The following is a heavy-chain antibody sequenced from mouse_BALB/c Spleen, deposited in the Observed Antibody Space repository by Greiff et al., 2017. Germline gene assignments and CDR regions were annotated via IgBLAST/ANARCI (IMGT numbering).Heavy chain of an antibody. D-gene: IGHD1-1*01. V-gene: IGHV1-7*01. J-gene: IGHJ3*01. CDR2: INPSTGYT. Sequence: VQLQQSGAELAKPGASVKMSCKASGYTFTSCWMHWVKQRPGQGLEWIGYINPSTGYTEYNQKFKDKATLTADKSSSTAYMQLSSLTSEDSAVYYCARKGITTVPFAYWGQGTLVTVSA. CDR1: GYTFTSCW. CDR3: ARKGITTVPFAY.